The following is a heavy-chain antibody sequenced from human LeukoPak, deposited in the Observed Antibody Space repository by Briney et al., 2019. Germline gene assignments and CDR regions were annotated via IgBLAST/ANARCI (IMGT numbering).Heavy chain of an antibody. CDR3: AKDSDYYHSSGYYYAYFQH. J-gene: IGHJ1*01. Sequence: PGGSLRLSCAASGFTFSSYWMNWVRQAPGKGLEWVANIKQDGNEKYYVDSVKGRFTISRDNAKNSLYLQMNSLRDEDTAVYYCAKDSDYYHSSGYYYAYFQHWGQGTLVTVSS. CDR1: GFTFSSYW. CDR2: IKQDGNEK. D-gene: IGHD3-22*01. V-gene: IGHV3-7*01.